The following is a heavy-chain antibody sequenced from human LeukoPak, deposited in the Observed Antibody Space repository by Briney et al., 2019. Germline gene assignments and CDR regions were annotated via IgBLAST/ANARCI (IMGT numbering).Heavy chain of an antibody. V-gene: IGHV3-48*04. Sequence: GGSLRLSCAASGFTFSSFSMNWVRQAPGKGLEWVSFISSSGTSIYYADSVKGRFSISRDNAKNSLYLQMNSLRAEDTAVYYCAKDLSEWELHDYWGQGTLVTVSS. D-gene: IGHD1-26*01. CDR1: GFTFSSFS. CDR3: AKDLSEWELHDY. J-gene: IGHJ4*02. CDR2: ISSSGTSI.